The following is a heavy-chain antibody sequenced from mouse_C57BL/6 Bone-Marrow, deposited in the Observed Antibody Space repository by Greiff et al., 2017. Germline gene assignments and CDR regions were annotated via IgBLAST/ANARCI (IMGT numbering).Heavy chain of an antibody. D-gene: IGHD3-2*02. Sequence: EVQRVESGGGLVKPGGSLKLSCAASGFTFSSYTMSWVRQTPEKRLEWVATISGGGGNTYYPDSVKGRFTISRDNAKNTLYLQMSGLRSEDTALYYCARQRLFAYWGQGTLVTVSA. CDR2: ISGGGGNT. V-gene: IGHV5-9*01. CDR3: ARQRLFAY. J-gene: IGHJ3*01. CDR1: GFTFSSYT.